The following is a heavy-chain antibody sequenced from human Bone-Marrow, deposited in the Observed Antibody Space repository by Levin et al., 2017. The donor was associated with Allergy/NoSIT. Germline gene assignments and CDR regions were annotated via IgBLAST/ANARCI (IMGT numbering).Heavy chain of an antibody. D-gene: IGHD6-19*01. Sequence: GESLKISCKVSGHTLTDLSIHWVRQAPGKGLQWMGGFDPEEGETIYAHSFQGRVTMTEDTSTDTAYMELSSLTSDDTAVYFCTTALTSVAVDSFDYWGQGTLVTVSS. J-gene: IGHJ4*02. CDR2: FDPEEGET. CDR3: TTALTSVAVDSFDY. V-gene: IGHV1-24*01. CDR1: GHTLTDLS.